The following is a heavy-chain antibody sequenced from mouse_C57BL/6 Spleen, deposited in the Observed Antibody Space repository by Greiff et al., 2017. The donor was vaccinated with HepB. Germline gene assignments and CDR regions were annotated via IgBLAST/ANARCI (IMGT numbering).Heavy chain of an antibody. CDR3: ARRDYYGSEYAMDY. D-gene: IGHD1-1*01. CDR2: ISSGSSTI. Sequence: EVHLVESGGGLVKPGGSLKLSCAASGFTFSDYGMHWVRQAPEKGLEWVAYISSGSSTIYYADTVKGRFTISRDNAKNTLFLQMTSLRSEDTAMYYCARRDYYGSEYAMDYWGQGTSVTVSS. J-gene: IGHJ4*01. V-gene: IGHV5-17*01. CDR1: GFTFSDYG.